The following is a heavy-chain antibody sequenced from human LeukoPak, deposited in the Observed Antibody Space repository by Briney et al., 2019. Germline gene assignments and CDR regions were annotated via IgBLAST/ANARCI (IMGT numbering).Heavy chain of an antibody. CDR1: GFTFSTYS. Sequence: GGSLRLSCAASGFTFSTYSMNWVRQAPGKGLEWVSYISTSSGTMYYADSVKGRFTISRDNAQNSLYLQMNSLTAEDTAVYYCARERSAADDFDYWRQGTLVTVSP. CDR3: ARERSAADDFDY. CDR2: ISTSSGTM. D-gene: IGHD2-2*01. J-gene: IGHJ4*02. V-gene: IGHV3-48*04.